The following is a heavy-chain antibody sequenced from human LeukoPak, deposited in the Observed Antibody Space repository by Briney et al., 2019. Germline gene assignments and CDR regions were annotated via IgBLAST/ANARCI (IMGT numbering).Heavy chain of an antibody. J-gene: IGHJ3*02. V-gene: IGHV3-48*03. D-gene: IGHD4-11*01. CDR2: IRGGGSPI. Sequence: PGGSLRLSCAASGFTFRNYEMNWVRQAPGKGLEWVSYIRGGGSPIYYADSVRGRFTISRDNSKNLLYLQLNSLRVEDTALYYCVRDGFHFYSVDMWGQGTMVSVSS. CDR3: VRDGFHFYSVDM. CDR1: GFTFRNYE.